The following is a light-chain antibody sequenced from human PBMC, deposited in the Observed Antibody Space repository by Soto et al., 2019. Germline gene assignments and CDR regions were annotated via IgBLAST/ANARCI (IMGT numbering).Light chain of an antibody. CDR3: SSYTTSSTLE. V-gene: IGLV2-14*01. Sequence: QSALTQPASVSGSPGQSITISCAGTSSDVGAYNYVSWYQQHAGKAPKLIVYDVGNRPSGVSNRFSGSKSGNTASLTISGLQAEDEADYYCSSYTTSSTLEFGGGTQLTVL. CDR1: SSDVGAYNY. CDR2: DVG. J-gene: IGLJ2*01.